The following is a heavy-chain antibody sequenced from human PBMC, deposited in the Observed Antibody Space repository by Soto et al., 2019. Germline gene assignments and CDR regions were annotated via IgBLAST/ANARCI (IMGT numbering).Heavy chain of an antibody. D-gene: IGHD1-26*01. Sequence: QVQLVESGGGVVQPGRSLRLSCAASGFTFSSYGMHWVRQAPGKGLEWVAGIWYDGSNKYYADSVKGRFTISRDNSNNTLYLQMNSLRAEDTAVYYCARVSEGGSYYGGLDYWGQGTLVTVSS. V-gene: IGHV3-33*01. J-gene: IGHJ4*02. CDR1: GFTFSSYG. CDR2: IWYDGSNK. CDR3: ARVSEGGSYYGGLDY.